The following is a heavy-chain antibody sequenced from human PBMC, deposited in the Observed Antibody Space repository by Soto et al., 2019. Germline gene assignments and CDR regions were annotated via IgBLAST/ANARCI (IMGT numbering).Heavy chain of an antibody. CDR2: IYYNGSP. CDR3: AGLIGVPVFDL. J-gene: IGHJ4*02. V-gene: IGHV4-39*01. D-gene: IGHD2-21*01. CDR1: GGPISTTTNY. Sequence: PSETLSLTCTVSGGPISTTTNYWGWIRQPPGKGLEWIGNIYYNGSPYYNPSLKSRVTISADTSRNQFSLQLNSVTAADTGVYYCAGLIGVPVFDLWGQGTLVTVSS.